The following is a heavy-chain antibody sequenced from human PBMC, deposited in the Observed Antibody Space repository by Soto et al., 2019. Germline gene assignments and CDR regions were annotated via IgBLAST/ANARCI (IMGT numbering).Heavy chain of an antibody. D-gene: IGHD2-21*02. J-gene: IGHJ3*02. CDR2: IHSDGSST. Sequence: EVQLVESGGGLVQPGGSLRLSCAASGFTFSYYWMHWVRQAPGQGLVWVSRIHSDGSSTTYADSVKGRFTIARDNAKNTLYLQMNSLRAEDTAVYYCARGDKGAFDMGGQGTMVAVSS. CDR3: ARGDKGAFDM. V-gene: IGHV3-74*01. CDR1: GFTFSYYW.